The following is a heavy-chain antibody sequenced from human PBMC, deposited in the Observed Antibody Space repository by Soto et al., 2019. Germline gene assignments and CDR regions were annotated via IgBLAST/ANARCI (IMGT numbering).Heavy chain of an antibody. CDR2: ISAYNGNT. Sequence: GASVKVSCKASSYTFTSYGISWVRQAPGQGLEWMGWISAYNGNTNYAQKLQGRVTMTTDTSTSTAYMELRSLRSDDTAVYYCARDVDTAMVWAFDIWGQGTMVTVSS. CDR1: SYTFTSYG. V-gene: IGHV1-18*04. J-gene: IGHJ3*02. D-gene: IGHD5-18*01. CDR3: ARDVDTAMVWAFDI.